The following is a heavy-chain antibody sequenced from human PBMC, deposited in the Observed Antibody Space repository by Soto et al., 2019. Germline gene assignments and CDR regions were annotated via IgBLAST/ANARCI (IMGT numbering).Heavy chain of an antibody. CDR3: ERDNGVSGTTGLDV. J-gene: IGHJ6*02. V-gene: IGHV3-74*01. Sequence: GGSLRLSCAASGFAFSSYWMHWVRQGPGKGLVWVSRISSDGSSTSYADSVKGRFTISRDNAKNTLYVQMNSLRAEDTAVYYCERDNGVSGTTGLDVWGQGTTVTVSS. CDR1: GFAFSSYW. D-gene: IGHD2-8*01. CDR2: ISSDGSST.